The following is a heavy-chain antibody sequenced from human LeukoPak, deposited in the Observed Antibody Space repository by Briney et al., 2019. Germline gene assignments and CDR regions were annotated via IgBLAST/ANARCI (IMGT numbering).Heavy chain of an antibody. CDR1: GFTFSSYA. Sequence: GGSLRLSCAASGFTFSSYAMHWVRQAPGKGLEYVSAISSNGGSTYYANSVKGRFTISRDNSKNTLYLQMGSLRAEDMAVYYCARGALYGDFLNWFDPWGQGTLVTVSS. J-gene: IGHJ5*02. CDR2: ISSNGGST. CDR3: ARGALYGDFLNWFDP. D-gene: IGHD4-17*01. V-gene: IGHV3-64*01.